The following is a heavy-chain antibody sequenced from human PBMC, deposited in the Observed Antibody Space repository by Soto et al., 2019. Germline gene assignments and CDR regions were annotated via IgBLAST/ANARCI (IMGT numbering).Heavy chain of an antibody. D-gene: IGHD2-2*01. CDR1: AFTFNNFP. J-gene: IGHJ6*02. Sequence: RGSLRLSCVASAFTFNNFPMHWVRQAPGKGLQWLASITTTSTYKYYADLVKGRFSISRDNAKNSLYLELTNLRSEDTAVYYCAREKCSSTSCNHGMDVWGLGTTVTVSS. CDR2: ITTTSTYK. V-gene: IGHV3-21*01. CDR3: AREKCSSTSCNHGMDV.